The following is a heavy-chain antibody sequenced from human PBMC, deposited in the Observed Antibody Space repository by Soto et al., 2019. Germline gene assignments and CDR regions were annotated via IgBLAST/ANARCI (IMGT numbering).Heavy chain of an antibody. CDR3: ARTPHIGLITIFGVVEYHT. J-gene: IGHJ5*02. D-gene: IGHD3-3*01. V-gene: IGHV1-69*01. CDR1: GGTFSSYA. Sequence: QVQLVQSGAEVKKPGSSVKVSCKASGGTFSSYAISWVRQAPGQGLEWMGGIIPIFGTANYAQKFQGRVTITADESTSTAYMELSSLRSEDTAVYYCARTPHIGLITIFGVVEYHTWGQGTLVTVSS. CDR2: IIPIFGTA.